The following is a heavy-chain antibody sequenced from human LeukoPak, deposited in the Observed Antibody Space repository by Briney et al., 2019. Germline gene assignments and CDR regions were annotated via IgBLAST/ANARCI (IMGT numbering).Heavy chain of an antibody. J-gene: IGHJ4*02. CDR2: ISWNSGSI. V-gene: IGHV3-9*03. D-gene: IGHD3-9*01. CDR1: GFTFDDYA. CDR3: AKEGSETGYAPLDY. Sequence: GGSLTLSCAASGFTFDDYAMHWVRQAPGKGLEWVSGISWNSGSIGYADSVKGRFTISRDNAKNSLYLQMNSLRAEDMALYYCAKEGSETGYAPLDYWGQGTLVTVS.